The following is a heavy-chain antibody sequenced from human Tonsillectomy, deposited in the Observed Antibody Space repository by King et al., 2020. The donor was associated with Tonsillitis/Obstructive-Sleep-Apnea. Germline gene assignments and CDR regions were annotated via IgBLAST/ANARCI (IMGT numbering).Heavy chain of an antibody. V-gene: IGHV4-39*01. CDR2: IYYSGST. D-gene: IGHD3-22*01. Sequence: MQLQESGPGLVKPSETLSLTCTVSGGSISSSSYYWGWIRQPPGKGLEWIGSIYYSGSTYYNPSLNSRVTITVDTYKNQFSLKLSSVTAADTALYYCAGHNPFNYYDSSGYYLDYWGQGTLVTVSS. CDR1: GGSISSSSYY. J-gene: IGHJ4*02. CDR3: AGHNPFNYYDSSGYYLDY.